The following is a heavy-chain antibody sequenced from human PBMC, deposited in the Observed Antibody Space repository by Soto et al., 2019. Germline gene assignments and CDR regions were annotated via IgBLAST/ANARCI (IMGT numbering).Heavy chain of an antibody. CDR3: ARDYDDILTGYSPY. V-gene: IGHV1-69*04. CDR2: IIPILGIA. D-gene: IGHD3-9*01. Sequence: ASVKVSCKASGGTFSSYTISWVRQAPGQGLEWMGRIIPILGIANYAQKFQGRVTITADKSTSTAYMELSSLRSEDTAVYYCARDYDDILTGYSPYWGQGTLVTVSS. J-gene: IGHJ4*02. CDR1: GGTFSSYT.